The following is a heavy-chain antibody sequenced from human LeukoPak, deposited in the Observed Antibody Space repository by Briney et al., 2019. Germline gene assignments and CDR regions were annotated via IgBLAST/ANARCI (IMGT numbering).Heavy chain of an antibody. V-gene: IGHV1-18*01. CDR2: ISAYNGNT. Sequence: ASVKVFCKASGYTFTSYGISWVRQAPGQGLEWMGWISAYNGNTNYAQKLQGRVTMTTDTSTSTAYMELRSLRSDDTAVYYCARVSGWEMVRGHTYYFDYWGQGTLVTVSS. J-gene: IGHJ4*02. CDR1: GYTFTSYG. D-gene: IGHD3-10*01. CDR3: ARVSGWEMVRGHTYYFDY.